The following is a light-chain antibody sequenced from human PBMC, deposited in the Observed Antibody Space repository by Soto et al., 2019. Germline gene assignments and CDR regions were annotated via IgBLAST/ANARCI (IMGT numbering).Light chain of an antibody. CDR1: QSISSTY. J-gene: IGKJ1*01. CDR3: QQRSNWLWT. CDR2: DAS. V-gene: IGKV3D-20*02. Sequence: EIVLTQSPGTLSLSPGERATLSCRASQSISSTYLTWYHQRPGQAPRLLIYDASRRATGIPDRFSGSGSGTDFSLTISRLEPEDFAVYYCQQRSNWLWTFGQGTKVEIK.